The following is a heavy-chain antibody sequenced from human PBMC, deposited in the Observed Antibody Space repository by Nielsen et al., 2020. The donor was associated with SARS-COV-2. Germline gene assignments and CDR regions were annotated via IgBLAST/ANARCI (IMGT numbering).Heavy chain of an antibody. Sequence: VRQAPGKGLECVARINNDGSSTSYVDSVKGRFTISRDNSKNTLYLQMNSLRAEDTAVYYCARKRYSGYDFADWGQGTLVTVSS. CDR3: ARKRYSGYDFAD. J-gene: IGHJ4*02. D-gene: IGHD5-12*01. V-gene: IGHV3-74*01. CDR2: INNDGSST.